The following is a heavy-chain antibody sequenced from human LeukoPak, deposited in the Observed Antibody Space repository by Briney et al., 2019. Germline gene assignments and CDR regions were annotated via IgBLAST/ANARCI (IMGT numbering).Heavy chain of an antibody. D-gene: IGHD3-10*01. CDR3: TNSLWFGELLFDY. Sequence: GGSLRLSCAASGFTFSNAWMSWVRPAPGKGLEWVGRIKSKTDGGTTDYAAPVKGRFTISRDDSKNTLYLQMNSLKTEDTVVYYCTNSLWFGELLFDYGGQGTLVTVSS. J-gene: IGHJ4*02. CDR2: IKSKTDGGTT. V-gene: IGHV3-15*01. CDR1: GFTFSNAW.